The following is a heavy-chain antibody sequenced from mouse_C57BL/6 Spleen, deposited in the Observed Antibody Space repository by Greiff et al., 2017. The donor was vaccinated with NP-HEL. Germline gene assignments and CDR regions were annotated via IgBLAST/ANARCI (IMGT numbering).Heavy chain of an antibody. D-gene: IGHD1-1*01. J-gene: IGHJ4*01. CDR3: ASEEGSYAMDD. V-gene: IGHV1-82*01. Sequence: QVQLKQSGPELVKPGASVKISCKASGYAFSSSWMNWVKQRPGQGLEWIGRIYPGDGDTNYNGKFKGKATLTADKSSSTAYMQLSSLSSEDSAVYCCASEEGSYAMDDWGQGTSVTVSS. CDR2: IYPGDGDT. CDR1: GYAFSSSW.